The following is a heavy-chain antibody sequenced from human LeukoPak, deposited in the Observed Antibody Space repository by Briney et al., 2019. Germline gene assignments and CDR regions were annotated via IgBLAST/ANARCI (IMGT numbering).Heavy chain of an antibody. D-gene: IGHD6-19*01. CDR2: MSYDGSNE. V-gene: IGHV3-30*18. Sequence: GRSLRLSCAASGFTFSSYGMHWVRQAPGKGLECVATMSYDGSNEYYADSVKGRFTISRDNFTNTLYLQMNSLRTEDTAVYFCAKDVHPWSSGWEYLDQWGLGTLVTVSS. J-gene: IGHJ5*02. CDR1: GFTFSSYG. CDR3: AKDVHPWSSGWEYLDQ.